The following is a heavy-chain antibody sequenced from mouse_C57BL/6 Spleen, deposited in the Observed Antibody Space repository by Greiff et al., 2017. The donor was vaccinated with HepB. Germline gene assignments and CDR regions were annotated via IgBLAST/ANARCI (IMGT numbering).Heavy chain of an antibody. D-gene: IGHD1-1*01. CDR1: GYAFSSYW. CDR2: IYPGDGDT. Sequence: VQLQQSGAELVKPGASVKISCKASGYAFSSYWLNWVKQRPGKGLEWIGQIYPGDGDTNYNGKFKGKTTLTADKSSSTAYMQRSSLTSEESAVYFCANHYYGSSYGYFDVWGTGTTVTVSS. CDR3: ANHYYGSSYGYFDV. J-gene: IGHJ1*03. V-gene: IGHV1-80*01.